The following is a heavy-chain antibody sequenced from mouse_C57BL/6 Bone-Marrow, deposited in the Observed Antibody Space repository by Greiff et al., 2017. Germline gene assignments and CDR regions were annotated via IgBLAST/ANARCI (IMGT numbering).Heavy chain of an antibody. J-gene: IGHJ2*01. CDR2: LNPSTGGT. V-gene: IGHV1-42*01. D-gene: IGHD1-1*01. CDR1: GYSFTGYY. CDR3: AREGSSLDY. Sequence: EVQLQQSGPELVKPGASVKISCKASGYSFTGYYMNWVKQSPEKSLEWIGELNPSTGGTTYNQKFKAKATLTVDKSSSTADMQLKSLTAEDSAVYYCAREGSSLDYWGQGTTLTVSS.